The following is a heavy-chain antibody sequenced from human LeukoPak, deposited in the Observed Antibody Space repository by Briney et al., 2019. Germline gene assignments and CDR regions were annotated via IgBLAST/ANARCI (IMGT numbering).Heavy chain of an antibody. CDR1: GGSISSYY. CDR2: IYYSGST. D-gene: IGHD1-26*01. V-gene: IGHV4-59*12. CDR3: ARGASRGSYNWFDP. Sequence: SETLSLTCTVSGGSISSYYWSWIRQPPGKGLEWIGYIYYSGSTNYNPSLKSRVTISVDTSKNQFSLKLSSVTAADTAVYYCARGASRGSYNWFDPWGQGTLVTVSS. J-gene: IGHJ5*02.